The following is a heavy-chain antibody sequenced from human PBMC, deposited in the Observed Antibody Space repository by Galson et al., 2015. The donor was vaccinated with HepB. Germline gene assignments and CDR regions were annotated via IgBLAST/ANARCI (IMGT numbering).Heavy chain of an antibody. J-gene: IGHJ3*02. D-gene: IGHD3-10*01. CDR2: ISSNSNYI. CDR3: ARAYYYGLGGAFDI. V-gene: IGHV3-21*04. Sequence: SLRLSCAASGFTFRSYTMNWVRQAPGKGLEWVSSISSNSNYIYYVDSVKGRFTISRDNAKNSLYLQMNSLRAEGTAVYYCARAYYYGLGGAFDIWGQGTMVTVSS. CDR1: GFTFRSYT.